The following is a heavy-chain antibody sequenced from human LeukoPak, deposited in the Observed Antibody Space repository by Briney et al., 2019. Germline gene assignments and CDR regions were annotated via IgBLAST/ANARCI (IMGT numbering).Heavy chain of an antibody. CDR2: TYNSGST. CDR3: VRDRGLNY. CDR1: GGSISIYY. J-gene: IGHJ4*02. D-gene: IGHD3-16*01. V-gene: IGHV4-59*01. Sequence: SETLSLTCTVSGGSISIYYWSWIRQPPGKGLEWLGYTYNSGSTLYNPSLKNRVTISVDTSRNEFSLRLTSVTAADAAVYYCVRDRGLNYWGQGTLVTVSS.